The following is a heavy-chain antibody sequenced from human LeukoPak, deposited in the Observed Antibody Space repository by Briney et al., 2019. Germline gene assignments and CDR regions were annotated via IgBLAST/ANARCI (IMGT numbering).Heavy chain of an antibody. CDR2: INPNSGGT. D-gene: IGHD6-19*01. CDR3: AAHPGGGWYRGDY. V-gene: IGHV1-2*02. CDR1: GYTFTGYY. J-gene: IGHJ4*02. Sequence: ASVKVSCKASGYTFTGYYMHWVRQAPRQGLEWMGWINPNSGGTNYAQKFQGRVTMTRDTSISTAYMELSRLRSDDTAVYYCAAHPGGGWYRGDYWGQGTLVTVSS.